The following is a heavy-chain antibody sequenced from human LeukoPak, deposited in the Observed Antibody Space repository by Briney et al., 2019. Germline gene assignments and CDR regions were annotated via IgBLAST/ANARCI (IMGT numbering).Heavy chain of an antibody. CDR1: GFTFSTYE. CDR3: ASGSPFDY. CDR2: ISSSGTTI. Sequence: PGGSLRLSCAASGFTFSTYEMNWVRQAPGKGLEWVSHISSSGTTIYYADSVKGRFTISRDNAKNSLYLQIISLRAEDTAVYYCASGSPFDYWAREPWSSSPQ. V-gene: IGHV3-48*03. D-gene: IGHD1-1*01. J-gene: IGHJ4*02.